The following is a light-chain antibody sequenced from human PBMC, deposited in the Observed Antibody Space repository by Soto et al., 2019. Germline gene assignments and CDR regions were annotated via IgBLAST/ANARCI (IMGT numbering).Light chain of an antibody. CDR3: QQYANSPLT. CDR1: QSVNNNY. J-gene: IGKJ4*01. Sequence: EIVLTQSPDTLSLSPGERATLSCRASQSVNNNYLAWYQQKPGQAPRLLIYGASSRATGGPDRFSGSGSGTDFTLTISRLEPEDFAVFYCQQYANSPLTFGGGTKV. CDR2: GAS. V-gene: IGKV3-20*01.